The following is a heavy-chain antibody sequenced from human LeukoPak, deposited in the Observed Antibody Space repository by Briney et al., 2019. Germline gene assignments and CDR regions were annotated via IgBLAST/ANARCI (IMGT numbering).Heavy chain of an antibody. J-gene: IGHJ3*02. CDR2: IYPGDSDT. V-gene: IGHV5-51*01. D-gene: IGHD6-13*01. CDR1: GYTFTSYW. CDR3: ATHITHIAAAAFDI. Sequence: GESLKISCKGSGYTFTSYWIGWVRQLPGKGLEWMGIIYPGDSDTRYSPSFQGQVTISADKSISTAYLQWSSLKASDTAMYYCATHITHIAAAAFDIWGQGTMVTVSS.